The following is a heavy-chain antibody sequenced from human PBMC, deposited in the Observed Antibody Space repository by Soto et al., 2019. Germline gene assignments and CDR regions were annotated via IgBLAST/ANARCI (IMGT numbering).Heavy chain of an antibody. CDR3: ARGRWLQLIYFDY. J-gene: IGHJ4*02. V-gene: IGHV4-59*01. CDR2: IYYSGGT. Sequence: QVQLQESGPGLVKPSETLSLTCTVSGGSISSYYWSWIRQPPGKGLEWIGCIYYSGGTNYNPSLKKRVSISVGTSKNQFSLEPEFCPAADTAVYYCARGRWLQLIYFDYWGQGTLVTVSS. D-gene: IGHD5-12*01. CDR1: GGSISSYY.